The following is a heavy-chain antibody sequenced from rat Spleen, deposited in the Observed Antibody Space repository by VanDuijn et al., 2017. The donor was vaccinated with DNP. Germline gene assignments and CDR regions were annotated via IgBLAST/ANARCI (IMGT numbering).Heavy chain of an antibody. Sequence: EVQLVESGGGVVQPGKSLKLSCAASGFSFSDSAMAWVRQSPKMGLEWVATIIYDGSHTFYRDSVKGRFTISRDNAKSRLYLQMDSLRSEDTATYSCTTDWAYAMDAWGQGTSVTVSS. J-gene: IGHJ4*01. CDR2: IIYDGSHT. D-gene: IGHD5-1*01. CDR1: GFSFSDSA. CDR3: TTDWAYAMDA. V-gene: IGHV5S10*01.